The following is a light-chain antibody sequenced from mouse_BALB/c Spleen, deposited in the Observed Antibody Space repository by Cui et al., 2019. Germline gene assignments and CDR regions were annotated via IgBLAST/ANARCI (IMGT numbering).Light chain of an antibody. CDR3: QQWSSYPRT. CDR2: DTS. Sequence: IVLTQSPAIMSASPGEKVTTTRSASSSGSYMYWYQQKPGSSPRLLIYDTSNLACGVPVRFSGSGSGTSYSLTISRMEAEDAATYYCQQWSSYPRTFGGGTKLEIK. CDR1: SSGSY. V-gene: IGKV4-55*01. J-gene: IGKJ1*01.